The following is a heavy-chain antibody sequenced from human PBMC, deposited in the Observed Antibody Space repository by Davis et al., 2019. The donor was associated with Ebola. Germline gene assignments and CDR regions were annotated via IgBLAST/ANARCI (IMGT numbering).Heavy chain of an antibody. Sequence: PGGSLRLSCIASGFTFSNYAMSWVRQAPGKGLAWVSSIGSRSDYIHHADSLKGRFTISRDDAKNSLYLQMNSLRADDTAVYFCARDRGDGYRSGLDYWGQGALVTVSS. V-gene: IGHV3-21*01. D-gene: IGHD5-24*01. CDR2: IGSRSDYI. CDR1: GFTFSNYA. CDR3: ARDRGDGYRSGLDY. J-gene: IGHJ4*02.